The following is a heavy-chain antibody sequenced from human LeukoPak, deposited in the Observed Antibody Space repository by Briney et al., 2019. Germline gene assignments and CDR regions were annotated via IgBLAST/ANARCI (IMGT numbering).Heavy chain of an antibody. CDR1: GYGFTSYW. CDR2: IYPDESDT. V-gene: IGHV5-51*01. CDR3: ARQARNYYHSGEDFDY. Sequence: GESLKISCKGFGYGFTSYWIGWVRQMPGKGLEWMGIIYPDESDTTYSPSFRGQVTISADTSNNTAYLQWNSLKASDSGMYYCARQARNYYHSGEDFDYWGQGTRVTVSS. J-gene: IGHJ4*02. D-gene: IGHD3-10*01.